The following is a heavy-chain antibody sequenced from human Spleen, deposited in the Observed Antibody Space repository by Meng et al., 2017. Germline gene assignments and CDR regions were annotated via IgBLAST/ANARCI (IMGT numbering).Heavy chain of an antibody. D-gene: IGHD6-13*01. J-gene: IGHJ6*02. V-gene: IGHV5-51*01. CDR2: IYPGDSDT. Sequence: GESLKISCKGSGYSFTSYWIGWVRQMPGKGLEWMGIIYPGDSDTRYSPSFQGQVTISADKSISTAYLQWSSLKASDTAMYYCARHACGYSSSCLTTYYYGMDVWGQGTTVTVSS. CDR3: ARHACGYSSSCLTTYYYGMDV. CDR1: GYSFTSYW.